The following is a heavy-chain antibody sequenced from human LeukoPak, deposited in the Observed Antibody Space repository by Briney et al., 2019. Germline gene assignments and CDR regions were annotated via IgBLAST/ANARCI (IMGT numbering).Heavy chain of an antibody. V-gene: IGHV4-38-2*02. D-gene: IGHD4-17*01. CDR2: IYHSGST. CDR3: ARGRGVTTDFDY. Sequence: SETLSLTCTVSGYSISSGYYWGWIRQPPGKGLEWIGSIYHSGSTYYNPSLKSRVTISVDTSKNQFSLKLSSVTAADTAVYYCARGRGVTTDFDYWGQGTLVTVSS. J-gene: IGHJ4*02. CDR1: GYSISSGYY.